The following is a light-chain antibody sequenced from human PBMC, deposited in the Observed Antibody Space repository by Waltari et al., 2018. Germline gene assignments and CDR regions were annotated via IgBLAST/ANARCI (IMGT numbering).Light chain of an antibody. J-gene: IGKJ4*01. V-gene: IGKV1-12*01. CDR1: QSISNW. CDR2: GAS. CDR3: QQVNSFPAT. Sequence: DIQMTQSPSSVSAFVGDRVPITCRASQSISNWLAWYQQKPGKAPKLLTYGASDLHSGVPSRFSGSGAGTDFTLTISSLQAEDFATYYCQQVNSFPATFGGGTTVEIK.